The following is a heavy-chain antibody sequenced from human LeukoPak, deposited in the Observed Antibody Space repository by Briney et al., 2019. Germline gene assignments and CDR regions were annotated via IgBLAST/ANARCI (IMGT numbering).Heavy chain of an antibody. CDR2: IRSGGNSYST. CDR3: AREEKSGSYFLAPFDQ. CDR1: GFTFSDHH. J-gene: IGHJ4*02. D-gene: IGHD1-26*01. V-gene: IGHV3-72*01. Sequence: GGSLRLSCAASGFTFSDHHMGWVRQSPGKGLEWVCHIRSGGNSYSTEYDVSVKGRFTDSRDDSRNSLYMPMNSLKTEDKAVYYCAREEKSGSYFLAPFDQWGRGILVTVSS.